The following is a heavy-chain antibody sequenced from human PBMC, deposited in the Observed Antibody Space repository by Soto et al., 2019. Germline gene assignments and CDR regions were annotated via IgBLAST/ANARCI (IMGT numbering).Heavy chain of an antibody. CDR1: GYAFTTYG. CDR3: ARGRYGDY. V-gene: IGHV1-18*01. Sequence: QVHLVQSGAEVKKPGASVKVSCKGYGYAFTTYGITWVRQAPGQGLEWMGWISAHNGNTNYAQKLPGRVTVTRDTSTSTAYMELRRLRSDDTAVYYCARGRYGDYWGQGALVTVSS. J-gene: IGHJ4*02. D-gene: IGHD1-1*01. CDR2: ISAHNGNT.